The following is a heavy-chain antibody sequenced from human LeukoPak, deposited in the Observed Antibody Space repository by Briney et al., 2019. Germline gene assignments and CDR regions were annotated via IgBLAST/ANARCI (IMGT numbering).Heavy chain of an antibody. D-gene: IGHD6-13*01. J-gene: IGHJ3*02. CDR3: ARHSMLSSTYFGVSDI. Sequence: IPSETLSLTCSVSGDSISRYYWNWIRQPAGRGLEWIGRIFTGGFINYNPSLSSRVTVSLDTSKNQVSLKLTSVTAADTAVYYCARHSMLSSTYFGVSDIWGQGTTVTVSS. V-gene: IGHV4-4*07. CDR1: GDSISRYY. CDR2: IFTGGFI.